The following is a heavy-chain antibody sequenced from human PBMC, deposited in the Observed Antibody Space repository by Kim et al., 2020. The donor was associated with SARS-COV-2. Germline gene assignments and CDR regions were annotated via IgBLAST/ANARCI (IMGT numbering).Heavy chain of an antibody. J-gene: IGHJ3*02. CDR2: IYYSGST. Sequence: SETLSLTCTVSGGSISSYYWSWIRQPPGKGLEWIGYIYYSGSTNYNPSLKSRVTISVDTSKNQFSLKLSSVTAADTAVYYCARSPASRLSITMIVVVTPDAFDIWGQETMRTVSS. CDR3: ARSPASRLSITMIVVVTPDAFDI. CDR1: GGSISSYY. D-gene: IGHD3-22*01. V-gene: IGHV4-59*08.